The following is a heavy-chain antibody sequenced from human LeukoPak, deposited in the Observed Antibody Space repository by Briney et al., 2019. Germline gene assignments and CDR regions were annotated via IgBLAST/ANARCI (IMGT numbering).Heavy chain of an antibody. D-gene: IGHD3-16*01. CDR1: GGSISSGGYY. CDR3: ARAGTLGYGDSVWDY. J-gene: IGHJ4*02. Sequence: SETLSLTCTVSGGSISSGGYYWSWIRQPPGKGLEWIGYIYYTGSTHYNPSLRSRLSIAVDTSKNQFSLNLSSVTAADTAVYYCARAGTLGYGDSVWDYWGQGILVTVSS. V-gene: IGHV4-61*08. CDR2: IYYTGST.